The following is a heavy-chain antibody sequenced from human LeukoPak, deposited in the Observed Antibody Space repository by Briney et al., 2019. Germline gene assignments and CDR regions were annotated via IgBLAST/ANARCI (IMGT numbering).Heavy chain of an antibody. CDR3: AKGIEISSSVFDY. CDR2: ISSSSSYI. CDR1: GFTFSSYS. V-gene: IGHV3-21*04. D-gene: IGHD6-13*01. J-gene: IGHJ4*02. Sequence: GGSLRLSCAASGFTFSSYSMNWVRQAPGKGLEWVSSISSSSSYIYYADSVKGRFTISRDNSKNTLYLQMNSLRAEDTAVYYCAKGIEISSSVFDYWGQGTLVTVSS.